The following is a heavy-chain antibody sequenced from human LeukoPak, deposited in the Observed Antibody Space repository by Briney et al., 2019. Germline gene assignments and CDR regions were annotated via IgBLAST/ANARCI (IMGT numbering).Heavy chain of an antibody. CDR3: ARAKGYSNYVSWFDP. V-gene: IGHV3-23*01. D-gene: IGHD4-11*01. Sequence: GGSLRLSCAASGFTFSSYAMSWVRQAPGKGLEWVSAISGSGGSTYYADSVKGRFTISRDNSKNTLYLQMNSLRAEDTAVYYCARAKGYSNYVSWFDPWGQGTLVTVSS. CDR2: ISGSGGST. CDR1: GFTFSSYA. J-gene: IGHJ5*02.